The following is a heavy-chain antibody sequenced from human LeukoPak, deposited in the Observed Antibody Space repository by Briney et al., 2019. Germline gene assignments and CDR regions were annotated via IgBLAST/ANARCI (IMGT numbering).Heavy chain of an antibody. D-gene: IGHD1-14*01. CDR3: AKGGLTTPLHY. Sequence: GGPLRLSCAASAFPFSTYVMSWVRQAPGGGLEWISSISGDGARTYYTNSVKGRFTIFRDNPKNTLFLQVNSLRVEDTAVYYCAKGGLTTPLHYWGQGTLVTVSS. V-gene: IGHV3-23*01. CDR1: AFPFSTYV. J-gene: IGHJ4*02. CDR2: ISGDGART.